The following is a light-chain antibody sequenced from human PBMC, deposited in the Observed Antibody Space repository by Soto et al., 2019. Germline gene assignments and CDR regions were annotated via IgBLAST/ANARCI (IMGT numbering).Light chain of an antibody. Sequence: QSALTQPASVSGSPGQSITISCTGTSSDVGGYNYVSWYQQHTVKAPKLTIYDVSNRPSGVSNRFSGSKSGNTASLTISGLQAEDEADYYCSSYTSSSLYVFGTGTKLTVL. CDR1: SSDVGGYNY. CDR2: DVS. J-gene: IGLJ1*01. CDR3: SSYTSSSLYV. V-gene: IGLV2-14*01.